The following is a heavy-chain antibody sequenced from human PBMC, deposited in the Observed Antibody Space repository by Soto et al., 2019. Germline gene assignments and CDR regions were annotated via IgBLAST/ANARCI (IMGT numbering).Heavy chain of an antibody. V-gene: IGHV1-18*01. CDR3: ATPQDYDGCLDS. CDR1: GYTFTRSG. D-gene: IGHD3-22*01. J-gene: IGHJ4*02. Sequence: ASVKVSCKASGYTFTRSGISCVRQAPGQGLEWMGWISTYNGDTNYAQTFQGRVTMTTDTSTSTVHMEVRSLRSDDTAVYYCATPQDYDGCLDSWGQGTLVTVSS. CDR2: ISTYNGDT.